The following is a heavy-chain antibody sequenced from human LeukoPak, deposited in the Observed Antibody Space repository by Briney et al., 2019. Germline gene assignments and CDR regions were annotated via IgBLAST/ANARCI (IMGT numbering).Heavy chain of an antibody. D-gene: IGHD1-26*01. V-gene: IGHV4-4*02. Sequence: PSQTLSLTCAVSGDSISSSNWWSWVRQPPGKGLEWIGEIYHSGNTNYNPPLKSRVTISLDKSKNQFSLKLNSVTAADTAFYYCARVGALGGHDFWGQGSLVTVSS. J-gene: IGHJ4*02. CDR1: GDSISSSNW. CDR2: IYHSGNT. CDR3: ARVGALGGHDF.